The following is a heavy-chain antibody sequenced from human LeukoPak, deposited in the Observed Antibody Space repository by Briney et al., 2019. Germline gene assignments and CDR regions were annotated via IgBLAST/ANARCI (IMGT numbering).Heavy chain of an antibody. CDR2: ISQDGSIK. CDR3: ASHSSPTY. D-gene: IGHD6-13*01. J-gene: IGHJ4*02. V-gene: IGHV3-30*04. Sequence: PGGSLRLSCLASGFTLSTYAMHWVRQAPGKGLEWVAVISQDGSIKHHADSVKGRFTISRDNSKNTLYLQMNSLRAEDTAVCYCASHSSPTYWGQGTLVPVSS. CDR1: GFTLSTYA.